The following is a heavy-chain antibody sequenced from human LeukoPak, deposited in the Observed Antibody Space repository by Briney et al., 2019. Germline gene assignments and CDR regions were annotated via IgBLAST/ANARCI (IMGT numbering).Heavy chain of an antibody. D-gene: IGHD5-18*01. CDR2: ISGSGGST. V-gene: IGHV3-23*01. Sequence: GGSLRLSCAASGFTFSSYAMSWVRQAPGKGLEWVSAISGSGGSTYYADSVKGRFTISRDNSKNTLYLQMNSLRAEDTAVYYCAKPPVDTAMGIPEFDYWGHGTLVTVSS. CDR1: GFTFSSYA. J-gene: IGHJ4*01. CDR3: AKPPVDTAMGIPEFDY.